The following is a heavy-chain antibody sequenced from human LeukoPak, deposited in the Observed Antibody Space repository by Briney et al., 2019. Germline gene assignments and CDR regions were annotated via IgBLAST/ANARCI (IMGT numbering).Heavy chain of an antibody. CDR1: GYSFTNYW. V-gene: IGHV5-51*01. CDR3: ARHIVPAASPFDY. D-gene: IGHD2-2*01. CDR2: IYPGDSDT. J-gene: IGHJ4*02. Sequence: GESLKISCKGSGYSFTNYWIGWVRQMPGKGLEWMGIIYPGDSDTRYSPSFQGQVTISADKSISTAYLQWSSLKAPDTAMYYCARHIVPAASPFDYWGQGTLVTVSS.